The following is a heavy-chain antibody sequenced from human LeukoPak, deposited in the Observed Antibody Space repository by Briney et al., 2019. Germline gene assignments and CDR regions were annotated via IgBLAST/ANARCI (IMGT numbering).Heavy chain of an antibody. D-gene: IGHD4-17*01. Sequence: GGSLRLSCAASGFTFDDYAMPWVRHAPGKGLEWVSGISWNSGSIGYADSVKGRFTISRDNAKNSLYLQMNSLRAEDTAVYYCAKAPGGGLLRPFDYWGQGTLVTVSS. J-gene: IGHJ4*02. V-gene: IGHV3-9*01. CDR3: AKAPGGGLLRPFDY. CDR1: GFTFDDYA. CDR2: ISWNSGSI.